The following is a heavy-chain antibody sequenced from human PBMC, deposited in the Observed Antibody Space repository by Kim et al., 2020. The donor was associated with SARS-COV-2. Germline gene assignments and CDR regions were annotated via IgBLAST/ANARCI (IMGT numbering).Heavy chain of an antibody. J-gene: IGHJ3*02. CDR1: GFTFSNYG. D-gene: IGHD2-21*02. CDR3: ANFGRGGNSAFYDALDI. CDR2: ISYDGSIK. Sequence: GGSLRLSCAASGFTFSNYGMHWVRQAPGKGLEWVALISYDGSIKYYADSVKGRFTISRDNSKNTLYLQMNSLRVEDTAVYYCANFGRGGNSAFYDALDIWGQGTMVTVSS. V-gene: IGHV3-30*18.